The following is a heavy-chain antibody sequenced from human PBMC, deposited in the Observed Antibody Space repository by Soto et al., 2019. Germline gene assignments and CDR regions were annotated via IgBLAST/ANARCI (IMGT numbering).Heavy chain of an antibody. Sequence: SLTCTVSGGSISSYYWSWIRQPPGKGLEWIGYIYYSGSTNYNPSLKSRVTISVDTSKNQFSLKLSSVTAADTAVYYCARVASDWYWDFDYWGQGSLVTVS. CDR1: GGSISSYY. V-gene: IGHV4-59*01. CDR2: IYYSGST. D-gene: IGHD6-19*01. J-gene: IGHJ4*02. CDR3: ARVASDWYWDFDY.